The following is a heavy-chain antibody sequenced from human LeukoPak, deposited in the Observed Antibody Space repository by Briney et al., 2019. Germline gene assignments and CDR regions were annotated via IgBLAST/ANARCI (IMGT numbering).Heavy chain of an antibody. V-gene: IGHV3-15*01. CDR3: ARGGSYLSAFDI. J-gene: IGHJ3*02. D-gene: IGHD1-26*01. Sequence: GGSLRLSCAASGFTFSNAWMSWVRQAPGKGLEWVGRIKSKTDGGTTDYAAPVKGRFTISRDNSKNTLYLQMNSLRAEDTAVYYCARGGSYLSAFDIWGQGTMVTVSS. CDR1: GFTFSNAW. CDR2: IKSKTDGGTT.